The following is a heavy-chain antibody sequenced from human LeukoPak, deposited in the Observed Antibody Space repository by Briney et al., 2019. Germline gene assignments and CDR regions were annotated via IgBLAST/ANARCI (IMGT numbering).Heavy chain of an antibody. J-gene: IGHJ4*02. D-gene: IGHD4-17*01. V-gene: IGHV7-4-1*02. Sequence: ASVKVSCKASGYTFTSYAMNWVRQAPGQGLEWMGWINTSTGNPTYAQGFTGRFVFSLDTSVSTAYLQISSLKAEDTAVYYCASDDYGDNFDYWGQGTLVTVSS. CDR1: GYTFTSYA. CDR3: ASDDYGDNFDY. CDR2: INTSTGNP.